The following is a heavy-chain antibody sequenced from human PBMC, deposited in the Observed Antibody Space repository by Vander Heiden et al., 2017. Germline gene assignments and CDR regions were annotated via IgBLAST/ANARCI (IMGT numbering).Heavy chain of an antibody. J-gene: IGHJ4*02. V-gene: IGHV1-18*01. D-gene: IGHD3-16*01. Sequence: QVQLVQSRTEVKRPGASVTISCTASGYKFTSLGISWMRQAPGQGLEWIGWISTNSGDTKYGENLQGRVTMSTDTSTSTAYMELKSLRSDDTAVYYCARDVYYRFDLWGQGTLVTVFS. CDR3: ARDVYYRFDL. CDR2: ISTNSGDT. CDR1: GYKFTSLG.